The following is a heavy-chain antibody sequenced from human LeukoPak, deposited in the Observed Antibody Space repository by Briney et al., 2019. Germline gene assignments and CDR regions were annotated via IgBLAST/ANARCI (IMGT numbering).Heavy chain of an antibody. Sequence: PGGSLRLSCAASGFTFSSYGMHWVRQAPGKGLEWVAVISYDGSNKYYADSVKGRFTISRDNSKNTLYLQMNSLRAEDTAVYYCAKDSRGDLYYYDSSGLDYWGQGTLVTVSS. CDR1: GFTFSSYG. V-gene: IGHV3-30*18. D-gene: IGHD3-22*01. J-gene: IGHJ4*02. CDR2: ISYDGSNK. CDR3: AKDSRGDLYYYDSSGLDY.